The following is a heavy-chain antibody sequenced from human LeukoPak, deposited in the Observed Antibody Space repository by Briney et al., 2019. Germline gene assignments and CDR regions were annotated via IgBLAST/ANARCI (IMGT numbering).Heavy chain of an antibody. Sequence: GGSLRLSCAASGFTVSSNYMSWVRQAPGKGLEWVSVIYSGGSTYYAASVKGRFTISRHNSKNKLYLQLNSLRAEDTAVYYCARDLVGSGALDYWGQGTLVTVSS. J-gene: IGHJ4*02. V-gene: IGHV3-53*04. CDR1: GFTVSSNY. CDR3: ARDLVGSGALDY. D-gene: IGHD3-10*01. CDR2: IYSGGST.